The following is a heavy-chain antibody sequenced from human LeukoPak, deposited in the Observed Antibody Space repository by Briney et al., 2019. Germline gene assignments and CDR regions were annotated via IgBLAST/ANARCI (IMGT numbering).Heavy chain of an antibody. CDR1: GGSISSSSYY. J-gene: IGHJ6*03. Sequence: SETLSLTCTVSGGSISSSSYYWGWIRQPPGKGLEWIGSIYYSGSTYYNPSLKSRVTISVDTSKNQFSLKLSSVTAADTAVYYCARGDYYDSSGYYYSYYYMDVWGKGTTVTVSS. V-gene: IGHV4-39*01. CDR2: IYYSGST. D-gene: IGHD3-22*01. CDR3: ARGDYYDSSGYYYSYYYMDV.